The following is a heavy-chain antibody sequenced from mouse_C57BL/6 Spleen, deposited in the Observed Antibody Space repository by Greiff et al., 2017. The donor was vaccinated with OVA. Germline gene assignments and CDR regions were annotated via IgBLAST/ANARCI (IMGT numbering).Heavy chain of an antibody. CDR2: IHPNSGST. CDR3: ARGGYYGPNWYFDV. J-gene: IGHJ1*03. CDR1: GYTFTSYW. V-gene: IGHV1-64*01. D-gene: IGHD2-1*01. Sequence: QVQLQQPGAELVKPGASVTLSCKASGYTFTSYWMHWVKQRPGQGLEWIGMIHPNSGSTNYNEKFKSKATLTVDKSSSTAYMQLSSLTSEDSAVYYCARGGYYGPNWYFDVWGTGTTVTVSS.